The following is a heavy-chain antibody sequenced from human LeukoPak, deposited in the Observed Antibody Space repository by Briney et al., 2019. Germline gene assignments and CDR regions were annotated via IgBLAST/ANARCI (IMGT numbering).Heavy chain of an antibody. CDR1: GGSFSGYY. D-gene: IGHD2-8*01. V-gene: IGHV4-34*01. J-gene: IGHJ4*01. CDR3: ARGRAWHPMGHYFAS. CDR2: INHSGST. Sequence: SETLSLTCAVYGGSFSGYYWSWIRQPPGKGLEWIGEINHSGSTNYNPSLKSRVTISVDTSKNQFSLKLSSVTAADTAVYYCARGRAWHPMGHYFASWGQEPWSPSPQ.